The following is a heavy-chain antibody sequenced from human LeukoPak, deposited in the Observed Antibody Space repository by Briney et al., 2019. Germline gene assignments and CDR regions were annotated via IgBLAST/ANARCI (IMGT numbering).Heavy chain of an antibody. CDR1: GFTFDDYA. CDR2: ISWNSGSI. Sequence: GRSLRLSCAASGFTFDDYAMHWVRQAPGKGLEWVSGISWNSGSIGYADSVKGRFTISRDNAKNTLYLQMNSLRAEDTAVYYCAKAPARGIVVSWGSNWFDLWGQGTLVTVSS. D-gene: IGHD3-22*01. V-gene: IGHV3-9*01. CDR3: AKAPARGIVVSWGSNWFDL. J-gene: IGHJ5*02.